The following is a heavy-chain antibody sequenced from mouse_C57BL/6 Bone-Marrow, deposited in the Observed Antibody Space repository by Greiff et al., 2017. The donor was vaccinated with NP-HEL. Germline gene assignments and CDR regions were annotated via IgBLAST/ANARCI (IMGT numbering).Heavy chain of an antibody. CDR2: IDPANGNT. V-gene: IGHV14-3*01. J-gene: IGHJ2*01. CDR3: ARLYYYGSSYLYCDY. Sequence: VQLQQSVAELVRPGASVKLSCTASGFNIKNTYMHWVKQRPEQGLEWIGRIDPANGNTKYAPKFQGKATITADTSSNTAYLRLSSLTSEDTAIYYCARLYYYGSSYLYCDYWGQGTTLTVSS. CDR1: GFNIKNTY. D-gene: IGHD1-1*01.